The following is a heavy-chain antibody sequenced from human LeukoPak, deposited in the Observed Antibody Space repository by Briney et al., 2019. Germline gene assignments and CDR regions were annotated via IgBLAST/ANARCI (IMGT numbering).Heavy chain of an antibody. CDR3: GRAFPPLRTSSAGDL. Sequence: PGGSLRLSCAASGFIFSGYWMTWVRQAPGKGLEWVSAISGRSSHIYYGESVKGRFTISRDNAKNSLYLQMDSLGVEDTAVYYCGRAFPPLRTSSAGDLWGQGTLVIVSS. CDR1: GFIFSGYW. V-gene: IGHV3-21*01. J-gene: IGHJ1*01. D-gene: IGHD3-16*01. CDR2: ISGRSSHI.